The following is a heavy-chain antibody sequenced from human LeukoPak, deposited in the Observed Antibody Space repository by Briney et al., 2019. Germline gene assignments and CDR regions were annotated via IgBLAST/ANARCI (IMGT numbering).Heavy chain of an antibody. CDR3: AKDRQRFGELLPFDY. D-gene: IGHD3-10*01. Sequence: GGSLRLSCAASGFTLSSYGMHWVRQAPGKGLEWVAFIRYDGSNKYYADSVKGRYTISRDNSKNTLYLQMNSLRAEDTAVYYCAKDRQRFGELLPFDYWGQGTLVTVSS. V-gene: IGHV3-30*02. CDR1: GFTLSSYG. J-gene: IGHJ4*02. CDR2: IRYDGSNK.